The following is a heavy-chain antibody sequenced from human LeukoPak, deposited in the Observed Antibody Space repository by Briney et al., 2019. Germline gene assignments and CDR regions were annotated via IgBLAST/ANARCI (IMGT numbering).Heavy chain of an antibody. CDR3: ARGRIAKIVVVHSFSYGMDV. CDR2: INDYTGDS. J-gene: IGHJ6*02. CDR1: GGSFTDYF. Sequence: SETLYLTCTVFGGSFTDYFWTWIRHSPGKGLEWSGEINDYTGDSKYNPSLTSRASISLAKSKNPLSLALRSVTAADTAVYYCARGRIAKIVVVHSFSYGMDVWGQGTTVTVSS. V-gene: IGHV4-34*01. D-gene: IGHD3-22*01.